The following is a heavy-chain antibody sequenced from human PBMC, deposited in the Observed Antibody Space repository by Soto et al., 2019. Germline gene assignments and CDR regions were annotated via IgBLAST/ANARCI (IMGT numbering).Heavy chain of an antibody. J-gene: IGHJ4*02. Sequence: PGGSLRLSCAASGFTFSSYAMHWVRQAPGKGLEWVAVISYDGSNKYYADSVKGRFTISRDNSKNTLYLQMNSLRAEDTAVYYCAGSIVGATHGPFDYWGQGTLVTVSS. V-gene: IGHV3-30-3*01. CDR2: ISYDGSNK. CDR3: AGSIVGATHGPFDY. CDR1: GFTFSSYA. D-gene: IGHD1-26*01.